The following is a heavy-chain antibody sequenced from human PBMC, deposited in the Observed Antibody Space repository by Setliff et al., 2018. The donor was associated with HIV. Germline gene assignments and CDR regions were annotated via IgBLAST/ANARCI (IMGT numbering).Heavy chain of an antibody. V-gene: IGHV3-7*01. CDR1: GFTFSDYW. J-gene: IGHJ5*02. CDR3: ARAGQRDYGAYNWFDP. CDR2: ISQDGSEK. Sequence: GESLRLSCAASGFTFSDYWMTWVRQAPGKGLEWVANISQDGSEKYYVDSVKGRFTISRDNAKNSLYLQMNSLRAEDTAVYYCARAGQRDYGAYNWFDPWGQGTLVTVSS. D-gene: IGHD4-17*01.